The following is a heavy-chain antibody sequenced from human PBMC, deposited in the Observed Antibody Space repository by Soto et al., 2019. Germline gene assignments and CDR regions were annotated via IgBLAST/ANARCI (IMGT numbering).Heavy chain of an antibody. CDR2: ISYDGSNK. Sequence: HLGGSLRLSCAASGFTFSSYAMHWVRQAPGKGLEWVAVISYDGSNKYYADSVKGRFTISRDNSKNTLYLQMNSLRAEDTAVYYCARADAFDIWGQGTMVTVSS. V-gene: IGHV3-30-3*01. CDR3: ARADAFDI. J-gene: IGHJ3*02. CDR1: GFTFSSYA.